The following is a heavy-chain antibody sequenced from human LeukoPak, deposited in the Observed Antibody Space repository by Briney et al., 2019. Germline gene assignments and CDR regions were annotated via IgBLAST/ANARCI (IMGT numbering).Heavy chain of an antibody. J-gene: IGHJ4*02. D-gene: IGHD5-12*01. CDR2: IYYSGST. Sequence: SETLSLTCTVSGGSISSYYWSWIRQPPGKGLEWIGYIYYSGSTNYNPSLKSRVTISVDTSKNQFSLKLSSVTAADTAAYYCARIRYSGYDHDYWGQGTLVTVSS. CDR3: ARIRYSGYDHDY. CDR1: GGSISSYY. V-gene: IGHV4-59*01.